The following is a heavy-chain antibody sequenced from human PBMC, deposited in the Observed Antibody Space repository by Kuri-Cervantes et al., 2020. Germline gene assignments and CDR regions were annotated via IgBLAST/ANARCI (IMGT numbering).Heavy chain of an antibody. CDR2: IGTAGDT. V-gene: IGHV3-13*01. CDR3: ARPQGGIAASSRYYYYYMDV. J-gene: IGHJ6*03. CDR1: GFTFSSYD. D-gene: IGHD6-13*01. Sequence: GGSLRLSCAASGFTFSSYDMHWVRQATGKGLEWGSAIGTAGDTYYPGSVKGRFTISRDNAKNSLYLQMNSLRAEDTAVYYCARPQGGIAASSRYYYYYMDVWGKGTTVTVSS.